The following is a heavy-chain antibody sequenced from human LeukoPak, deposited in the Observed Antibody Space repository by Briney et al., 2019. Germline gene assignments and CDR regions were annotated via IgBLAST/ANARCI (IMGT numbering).Heavy chain of an antibody. V-gene: IGHV3-30-3*01. CDR2: ISYDGSNK. CDR1: GFTFSSYA. D-gene: IGHD6-13*01. J-gene: IGHJ4*02. CDR3: ARKRESSSSWYGGLAY. Sequence: GGSLRLSCAASGFTFSSYAMHWVRQAPGKGLEWVAVISYDGSNKYYADSVKGRFTISRDNAKNSLYLQMNSLGAEDTAVYYCARKRESSSSWYGGLAYWGQGTLVTVSS.